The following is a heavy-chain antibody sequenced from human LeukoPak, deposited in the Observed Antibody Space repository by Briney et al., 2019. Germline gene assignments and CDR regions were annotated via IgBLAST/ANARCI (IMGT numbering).Heavy chain of an antibody. CDR2: IYYSGST. CDR1: GGSISSYY. J-gene: IGHJ6*03. Sequence: SETLSLTCTVSGGSISSYYWSWIRQPPGKGLEWIGYIYYSGSTNYNPSLKSRVTISVDTSKNQFSLKLSSVTAADTAVYYCARERFDWDYYYYYMDVWGKGTTVTVSS. CDR3: ARERFDWDYYYYYMDV. D-gene: IGHD3-9*01. V-gene: IGHV4-59*12.